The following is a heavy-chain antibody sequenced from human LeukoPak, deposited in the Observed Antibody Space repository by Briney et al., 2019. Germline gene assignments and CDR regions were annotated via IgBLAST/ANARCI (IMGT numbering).Heavy chain of an antibody. CDR2: INSNGNTT. V-gene: IGHV3-74*01. J-gene: IGHJ5*02. CDR3: ARDTGSTFDP. CDR1: GFTFSTYW. D-gene: IGHD4-11*01. Sequence: QTGGSLRLSCAASGFTFSTYWMHWARQVPGKGLVWVSRINSNGNTTPYADSVKGRFTISRDNAKNTLFLQMNSLRAEDTAVYYCARDTGSTFDPWGQGTLVTVSS.